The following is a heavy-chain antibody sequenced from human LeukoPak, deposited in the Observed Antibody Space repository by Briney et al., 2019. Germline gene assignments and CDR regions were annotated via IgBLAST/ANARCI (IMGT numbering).Heavy chain of an antibody. CDR1: GFTFSSYA. CDR2: ISGSGGST. J-gene: IGHJ4*02. V-gene: IGHV3-23*01. Sequence: PGGSLRLSCAASGFTFSSYAMSWVRQAPGMGLEWVSAISGSGGSTSYADSVKGRFIISRDNSKNTLYLQINSLRADDTAVYYCAKGGGRELLAYYFDYWGQGTLVTVSS. D-gene: IGHD1-26*01. CDR3: AKGGGRELLAYYFDY.